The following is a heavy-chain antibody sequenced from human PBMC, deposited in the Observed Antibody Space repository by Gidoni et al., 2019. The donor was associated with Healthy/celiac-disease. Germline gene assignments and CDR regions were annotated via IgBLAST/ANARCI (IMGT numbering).Heavy chain of an antibody. CDR1: GGSSSSDDYY. V-gene: IGHV4-30-4*01. Sequence: VQLQESGPGLLNTSQTLSLPCTVAGGSSSSDDYYWSGILQPPGKGLEWIGYIYYSGSTYYHSSLKIRVTISVDTSKNQFSLKLSSGTAADTAVYYCAREADYGSGSYGGFDYWGQGTLVTVSS. D-gene: IGHD3-10*01. CDR2: IYYSGST. CDR3: AREADYGSGSYGGFDY. J-gene: IGHJ4*02.